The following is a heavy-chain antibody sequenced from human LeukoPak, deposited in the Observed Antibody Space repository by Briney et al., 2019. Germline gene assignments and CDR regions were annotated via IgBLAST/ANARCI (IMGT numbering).Heavy chain of an antibody. CDR1: GGSISSGDYY. CDR3: ARGGVTPIRLPI. D-gene: IGHD2-21*02. CDR2: IYYSGST. Sequence: SETLSLTCTVSGGSISSGDYYWSWIRQPPGKGLEWIGYIYYSGSTYYNPSLKSRVTISVDTPKNQFSLKLSSVTAADTAMYYCARGGVTPIRLPIWGQGTMVTVSS. V-gene: IGHV4-30-4*08. J-gene: IGHJ3*02.